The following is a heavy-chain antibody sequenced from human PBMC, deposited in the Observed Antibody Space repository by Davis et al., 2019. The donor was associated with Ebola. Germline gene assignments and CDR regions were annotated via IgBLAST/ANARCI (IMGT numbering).Heavy chain of an antibody. J-gene: IGHJ6*02. V-gene: IGHV3-21*01. Sequence: SLKGRFTISRDNAKNSIYLQIHSLRAEDTAVYYCARDASGSYYNEGYYYYGMDVWGQGTTVTVSS. D-gene: IGHD3-10*01. CDR3: ARDASGSYYNEGYYYYGMDV.